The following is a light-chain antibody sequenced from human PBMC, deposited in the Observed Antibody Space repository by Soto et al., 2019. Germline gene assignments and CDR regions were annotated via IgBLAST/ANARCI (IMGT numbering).Light chain of an antibody. CDR3: QQYSQWPLT. J-gene: IGKJ4*01. Sequence: EIVMTQSPATLSVSPGERATLSCRASQSVTSNLAWYQQKPGQAPRLLMYGVSTRATGIPARFGGSGSATEFTLTISSLQSEDFAVYYYQQYSQWPLTFGGGTKVDIK. CDR1: QSVTSN. V-gene: IGKV3-15*01. CDR2: GVS.